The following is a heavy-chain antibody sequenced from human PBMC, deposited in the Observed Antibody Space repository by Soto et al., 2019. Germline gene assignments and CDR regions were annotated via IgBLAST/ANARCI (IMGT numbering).Heavy chain of an antibody. CDR2: IVPIFSTT. D-gene: IGHD2-2*01. CDR3: ARSHPYCSSTSCYEFDY. V-gene: IGHV1-69*13. J-gene: IGHJ4*02. CDR1: GDTFSNYA. Sequence: SVKVSCKVSGDTFSNYAINWVRQAPGQGLEWMGAIVPIFSTTNYAQKFQGRVTITADVSTITAYMELSSLRSEDTAVYYCARSHPYCSSTSCYEFDYWGQGTLVTVSS.